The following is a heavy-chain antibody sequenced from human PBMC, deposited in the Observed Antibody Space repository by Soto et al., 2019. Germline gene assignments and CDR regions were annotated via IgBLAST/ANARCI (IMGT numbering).Heavy chain of an antibody. CDR2: INHSGST. J-gene: IGHJ4*02. CDR3: ARRGYYYDSSGYYISRYYFDY. CDR1: GLSFSGYY. V-gene: IGHV4-34*01. Sequence: SETLSLTCAFYGLSFSGYYWSWIRQPPGKGLEWIGEINHSGSTNYNPSLKSRVTISVDTSKNQFSLKLSSVTAADTAVYYCARRGYYYDSSGYYISRYYFDYWGQGTLVTVSS. D-gene: IGHD3-22*01.